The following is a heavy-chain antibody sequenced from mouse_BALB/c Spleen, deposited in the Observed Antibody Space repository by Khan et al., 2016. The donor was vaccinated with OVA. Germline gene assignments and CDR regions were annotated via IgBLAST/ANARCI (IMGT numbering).Heavy chain of an antibody. J-gene: IGHJ3*01. CDR3: TRLADYYDSEGFAY. CDR2: VSTGGGYT. Sequence: EVELVESGGDLVKPGGSLKLSCAASGFTFSTYGMSWVRQTPDKGLEWVATVSTGGGYTYYPDSVKGRFTISRDNAKNTLYLQMSGLKSEDTGMFYCTRLADYYDSEGFAYWGQGTLVTVSA. CDR1: GFTFSTYG. D-gene: IGHD1-1*01. V-gene: IGHV5-6*01.